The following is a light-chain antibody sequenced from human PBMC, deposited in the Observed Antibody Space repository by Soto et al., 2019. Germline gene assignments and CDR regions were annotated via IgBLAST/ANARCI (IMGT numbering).Light chain of an antibody. Sequence: ALTQPASVYGSPGQSIAISCTGTSSDVGGYSYVSWYQQQPGKAPKLVISDVSNRPSGVSDRFSGSKSGNTASLTISGLQTEDEADYYCASYTTSSTYVFGTGTKVTVL. V-gene: IGLV2-14*01. CDR2: DVS. CDR3: ASYTTSSTYV. CDR1: SSDVGGYSY. J-gene: IGLJ1*01.